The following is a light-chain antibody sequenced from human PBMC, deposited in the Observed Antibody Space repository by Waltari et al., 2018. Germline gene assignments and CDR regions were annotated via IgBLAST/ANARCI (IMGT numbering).Light chain of an antibody. CDR2: EVS. CDR1: SSDIGAYKH. Sequence: QSALTQPASVSGSPGQSITISCSGTSSDIGAYKHVSWYQQHPGKAPKLMIYEVSNRPSGVSNRFSGSKSGSTASLPISGLQADDESHYYCTSFTSSATWVFGGGTKVTVL. CDR3: TSFTSSATWV. V-gene: IGLV2-14*01. J-gene: IGLJ3*02.